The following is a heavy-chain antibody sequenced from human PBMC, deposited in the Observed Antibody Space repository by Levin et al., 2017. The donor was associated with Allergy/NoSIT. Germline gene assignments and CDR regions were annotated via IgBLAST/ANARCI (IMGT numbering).Heavy chain of an antibody. CDR1: GFTFSSYA. V-gene: IGHV3-23*01. CDR2: ISGSGGST. Sequence: ETLSLTCAASGFTFSSYAMSWVRQAPGKGLEWVSAISGSGGSTYYADSVKGRFTISRDNSKNTLYLQMNSLRAEDTAVYYCAKDNYDSSGYYYLYYFDYWGQGTLVTVSS. J-gene: IGHJ4*02. CDR3: AKDNYDSSGYYYLYYFDY. D-gene: IGHD3-22*01.